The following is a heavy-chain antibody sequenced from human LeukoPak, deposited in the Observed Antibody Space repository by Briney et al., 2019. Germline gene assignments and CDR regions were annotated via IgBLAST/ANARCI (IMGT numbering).Heavy chain of an antibody. CDR2: INHSGST. CDR3: ARGPQYSGSWYGY. J-gene: IGHJ4*02. Sequence: SETLSLTCAVYGGSFSGYYWSWIRQPPGKGLEWIGEINHSGSTNYNPSLKSRVTISVDTSKNQFSLKLSSVTAADTAVYYCARGPQYSGSWYGYWGQGTLVTVSS. D-gene: IGHD6-13*01. V-gene: IGHV4-34*01. CDR1: GGSFSGYY.